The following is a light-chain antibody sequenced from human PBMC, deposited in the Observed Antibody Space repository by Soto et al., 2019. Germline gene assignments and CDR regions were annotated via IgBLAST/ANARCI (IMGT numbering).Light chain of an antibody. CDR3: QQYGTSPLT. V-gene: IGKV3-20*01. Sequence: EIVLTQSPGTLSLSPGERATLSCRASQRVSSGDLAWYQQKPGQAPRLLIYGASSRATGIPDRFSGSGSGTDFTLTISSLEPDDFAVYYCQQYGTSPLTFGGGTRVEIK. CDR2: GAS. CDR1: QRVSSGD. J-gene: IGKJ4*01.